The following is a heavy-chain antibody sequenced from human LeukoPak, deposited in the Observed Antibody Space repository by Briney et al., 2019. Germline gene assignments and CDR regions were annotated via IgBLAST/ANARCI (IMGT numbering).Heavy chain of an antibody. CDR2: IYCSGST. Sequence: PSETLSLTCTVSGGSISSYYWSWIRQPPGKGLEWIGYIYCSGSTNYNPSLKSRVTISVDTSKNQFSLKLSSVTAADTAVYYCARHGVLVRGVIDYWGQGTLVTVSS. CDR1: GGSISSYY. J-gene: IGHJ4*02. V-gene: IGHV4-59*08. CDR3: ARHGVLVRGVIDY. D-gene: IGHD3-10*01.